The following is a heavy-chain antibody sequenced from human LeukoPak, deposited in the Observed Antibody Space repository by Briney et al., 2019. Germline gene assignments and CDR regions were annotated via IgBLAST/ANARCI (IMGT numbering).Heavy chain of an antibody. CDR3: GRQLAGFAAGGFSDY. CDR2: IYYSGST. Sequence: SETLSLTCTVSGGSISSGGYYWNWIRQHPGKGLEWIGYIYYSGSTYYNPSLKSRVTISVDTSKNQFSLKLSSVTAADTAVYYCGRQLAGFAAGGFSDYWGQGILVTVSS. J-gene: IGHJ4*02. D-gene: IGHD6-13*01. CDR1: GGSISSGGYY. V-gene: IGHV4-31*03.